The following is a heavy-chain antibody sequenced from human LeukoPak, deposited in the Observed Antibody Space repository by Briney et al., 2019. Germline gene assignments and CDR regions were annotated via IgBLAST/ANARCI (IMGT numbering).Heavy chain of an antibody. J-gene: IGHJ3*02. CDR1: GGTYSSYS. V-gene: IGHV1-69*04. CDR2: VLPVLGLS. Sequence: ASVKVSCKAFGGTYSSYSINWVRQAPGQGLEWMGRVLPVLGLSKTAQNFQGRVTITADKSTTTAYMELSSLRSEDTAVYYCARGSYYGSGSATDAFDIWGQGTKVTVS. D-gene: IGHD3-10*01. CDR3: ARGSYYGSGSATDAFDI.